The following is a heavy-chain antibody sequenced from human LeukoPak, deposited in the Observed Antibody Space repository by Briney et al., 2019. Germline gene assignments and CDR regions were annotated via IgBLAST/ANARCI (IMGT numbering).Heavy chain of an antibody. V-gene: IGHV1-8*02. Sequence: ASVKVSCKASGYTFTSYYMHWVRQATGQGLEWMGWMNPNSGNTGYAQKFQGRVTMTRNTSISTAYMELSSLRSEDTAVYYCASTNSISGYDAFDIWGQGTMVTVSS. CDR1: GYTFTSYY. J-gene: IGHJ3*02. CDR3: ASTNSISGYDAFDI. D-gene: IGHD5-12*01. CDR2: MNPNSGNT.